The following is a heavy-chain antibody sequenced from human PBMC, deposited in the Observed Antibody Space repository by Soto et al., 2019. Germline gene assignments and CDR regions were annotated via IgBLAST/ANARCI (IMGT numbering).Heavy chain of an antibody. Sequence: EVQLVESGGGLVQPGGSLRLSCAASGFLFSTYCMFWVRQVPRKGLLWVSRIKSDGSSTSYADSVKGRFTISRDNTKNTLYLQMTSLRAEDTAVYYCAIGGGDYNYFDHWGQGILVTVSS. CDR2: IKSDGSST. V-gene: IGHV3-74*01. J-gene: IGHJ4*02. CDR3: AIGGGDYNYFDH. CDR1: GFLFSTYC. D-gene: IGHD2-21*01.